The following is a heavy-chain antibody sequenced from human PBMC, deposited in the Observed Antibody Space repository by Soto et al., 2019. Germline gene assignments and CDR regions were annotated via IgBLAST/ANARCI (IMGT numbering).Heavy chain of an antibody. CDR3: ASKRLYFYGLDV. CDR1: GFSLSTSW. V-gene: IGHV3-7*01. Sequence: EAQLVESGGGLVQPGGSLRLSCTASGFSLSTSWMTWVRQAAGKGLEWVANIMQDGSDKYYVDSVKGRFTISRDNAKNSLYLQMTSLRAEDTAVYYCASKRLYFYGLDVWGQGTTVTVSS. CDR2: IMQDGSDK. J-gene: IGHJ6*02.